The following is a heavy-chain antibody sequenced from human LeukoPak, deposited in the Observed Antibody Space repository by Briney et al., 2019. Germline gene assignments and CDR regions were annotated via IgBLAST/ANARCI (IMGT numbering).Heavy chain of an antibody. CDR2: IIPIFSTK. J-gene: IGHJ4*02. CDR3: ARVRGTLGFDY. CDR1: GGTFSSYD. Sequence: SVKVSCKASGGTFSSYDISWVRQAPGQGLEWMGRIIPIFSTKNYAQKFQGRVTITTDESTSTAYMELSSLRSEDTAVYYCARVRGTLGFDYWGQGTLVTVSS. V-gene: IGHV1-69*05. D-gene: IGHD2/OR15-2a*01.